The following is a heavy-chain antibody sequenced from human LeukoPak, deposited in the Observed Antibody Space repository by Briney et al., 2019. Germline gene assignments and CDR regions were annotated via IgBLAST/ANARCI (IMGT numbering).Heavy chain of an antibody. D-gene: IGHD4-23*01. CDR3: ARDYGGSSPFDY. CDR2: ISSSGSTI. V-gene: IGHV3-48*03. CDR1: GFTFSSYE. J-gene: IGHJ4*02. Sequence: GGSLRLSCAASGFTFSSYEMHWVRKAPGMGLEWVSYISSSGSTIYYADSVKGRFTISRDNAKNSLYLQMNSLRAEDTAVYYCARDYGGSSPFDYWGQGTLVTVSS.